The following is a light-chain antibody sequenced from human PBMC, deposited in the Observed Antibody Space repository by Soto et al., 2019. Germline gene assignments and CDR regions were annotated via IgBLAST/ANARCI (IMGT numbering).Light chain of an antibody. CDR1: SSDVGGYNY. CDR2: EVT. J-gene: IGLJ3*02. Sequence: QSVLTQPPSASGSPGQSVTISCTGTSSDVGGYNYVSWYQQHPGKAPKLMIYEVTKRPSGVPDRFSGSQSGNTASLTVSGLQAEDEDNYFCSSYAGSNNLVFGGGTQLTVL. V-gene: IGLV2-8*01. CDR3: SSYAGSNNLV.